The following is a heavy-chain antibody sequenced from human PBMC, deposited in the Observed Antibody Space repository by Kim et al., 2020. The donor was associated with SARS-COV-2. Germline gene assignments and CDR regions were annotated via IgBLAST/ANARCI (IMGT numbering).Heavy chain of an antibody. CDR3: AKVVE. J-gene: IGHJ4*02. D-gene: IGHD3-10*01. CDR2: ISYDGSNK. CDR1: GFTFSSYG. V-gene: IGHV3-30*18. Sequence: GGSLRLSCAASGFTFSSYGMHWVRQAPGKGLEWVAVISYDGSNKYYADSVKGRFTISRDNSKNTLYLQMNSLRAEDTAVYYCAKVVEWGQGTLVTVSS.